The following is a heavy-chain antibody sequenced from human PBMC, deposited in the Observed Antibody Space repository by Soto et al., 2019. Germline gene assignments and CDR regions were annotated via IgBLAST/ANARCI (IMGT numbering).Heavy chain of an antibody. Sequence: KASETLSLTCAVYGAFLSYNYCNSLHQPPGKGLEWIDKINHSGNTNYNPSLRSRATISIYSSKNQLCQELRSMSSGPTAVYYCAQGRGEFDDWEPGAPVNVSS. CDR2: INHSGNT. V-gene: IGHV4-34*01. J-gene: IGHJ5*02. CDR3: AQGRGEFDD. D-gene: IGHD3-10*01. CDR1: GAFLSYNY.